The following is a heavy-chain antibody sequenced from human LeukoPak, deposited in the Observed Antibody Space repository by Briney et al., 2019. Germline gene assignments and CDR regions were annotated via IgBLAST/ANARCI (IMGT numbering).Heavy chain of an antibody. CDR1: GFTFSDYY. CDR3: ARGSSLTTATSALFES. J-gene: IGHJ4*02. CDR2: ISSSGSTI. D-gene: IGHD1-1*01. V-gene: IGHV3-11*04. Sequence: GGSLRLSCAASGFTFSDYYMSWIRQAPGKGLEWVSYISSSGSTIYYADSVKGRFTISRDNAKNSLFLQMNSLRAEDTAPYYCARGSSLTTATSALFESWGQGSLVTVSS.